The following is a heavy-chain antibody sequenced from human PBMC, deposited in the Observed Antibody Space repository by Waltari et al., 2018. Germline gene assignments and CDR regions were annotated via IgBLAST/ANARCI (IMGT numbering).Heavy chain of an antibody. CDR1: GGTFISYA. V-gene: IGHV1-69*13. CDR3: ALSFWSGYGYWFDP. D-gene: IGHD3-3*01. CDR2: IIPIFGTA. Sequence: QVQLVQSGAEVKKPGSSVKVSCKASGGTFISYAISWVRQPPGQGLEWMGGIIPIFGTANYAQKFQGRVTITADESTSTAYMELSSLRSEDTAVYYCALSFWSGYGYWFDPWGQGTLVTVSS. J-gene: IGHJ5*02.